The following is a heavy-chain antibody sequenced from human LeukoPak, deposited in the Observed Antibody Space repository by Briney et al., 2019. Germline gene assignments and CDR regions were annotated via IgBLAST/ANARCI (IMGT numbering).Heavy chain of an antibody. CDR1: GFTFNNYW. CDR3: ARGRGLEY. V-gene: IGHV3-7*01. Sequence: GGSLRLSCVASGFTFNNYWMNWVRQAPGKGLEWEANIKHDGSEKYYVDSVKGRFTISRDNARKSVYLQMNSLRAEDTALYYCARGRGLEYWGQGTLVTVSS. CDR2: IKHDGSEK. J-gene: IGHJ4*02.